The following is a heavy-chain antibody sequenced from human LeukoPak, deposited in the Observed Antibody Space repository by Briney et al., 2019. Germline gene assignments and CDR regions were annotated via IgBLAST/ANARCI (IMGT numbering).Heavy chain of an antibody. V-gene: IGHV1-69*13. D-gene: IGHD3-22*01. CDR3: ARVPTYYYDSSGYYPLYYFDY. CDR2: IIPIFGTA. CDR1: GGTFSSYA. J-gene: IGHJ4*02. Sequence: ASVKVSYKASGGTFSSYAISWVRQAPGQGLEWMGGIIPIFGTANYAQKFQGRVTITADESTSTAYMELSSLRSEDTAVYYCARVPTYYYDSSGYYPLYYFDYWGQGTLVTVSS.